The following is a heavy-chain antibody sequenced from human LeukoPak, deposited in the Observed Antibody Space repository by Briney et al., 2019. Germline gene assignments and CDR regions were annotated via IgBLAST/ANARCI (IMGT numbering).Heavy chain of an antibody. J-gene: IGHJ3*02. V-gene: IGHV1-2*04. D-gene: IGHD3-10*01. Sequence: ASVKVSCKASGYTFTGYYMHWVRQAPGQGLEWMGWINPNSGGTNYAQKFQGWVTMTRDTSISTAYMELSRLRSDDTAVYYCARGGVWFGEVGAFDIWGQGTMVTVSS. CDR3: ARGGVWFGEVGAFDI. CDR2: INPNSGGT. CDR1: GYTFTGYY.